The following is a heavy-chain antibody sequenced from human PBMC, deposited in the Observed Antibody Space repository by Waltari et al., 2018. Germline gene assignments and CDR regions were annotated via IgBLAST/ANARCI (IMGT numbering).Heavy chain of an antibody. D-gene: IGHD1-26*01. Sequence: EVQLVESGGGLIQPGGSLRLSCAASGFTVSSNYMSWVRQAPGKGLEWVSVIYSGGSTYYADSVKGRFTISRDNSKNTLYLQMNSLRAEDTAVYYCARHHSGSYSQSPYYFDYWGQGTLVTVSS. CDR1: GFTVSSNY. CDR2: IYSGGST. V-gene: IGHV3-53*01. J-gene: IGHJ4*02. CDR3: ARHHSGSYSQSPYYFDY.